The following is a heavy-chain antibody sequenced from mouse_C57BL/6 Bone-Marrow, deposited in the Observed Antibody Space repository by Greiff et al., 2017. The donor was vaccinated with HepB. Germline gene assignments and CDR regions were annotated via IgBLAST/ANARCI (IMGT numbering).Heavy chain of an antibody. J-gene: IGHJ2*01. CDR3: ARLSLWVFDY. CDR2: IRNKANGYTT. Sequence: EVKLVESGGGLVQPGGSLSLSCAASGFTFTDYYMSWVRQPPGKALEWLGFIRNKANGYTTEYSASVKGRFTISRDNSQSILYLQMNALGAEDSATYYCARLSLWVFDYWGQGTTLTVSS. V-gene: IGHV7-3*01. CDR1: GFTFTDYY. D-gene: IGHD6-1*01.